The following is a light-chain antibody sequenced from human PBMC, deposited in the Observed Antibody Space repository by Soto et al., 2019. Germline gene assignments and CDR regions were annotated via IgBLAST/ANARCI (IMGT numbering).Light chain of an antibody. Sequence: DIQMTQSASSLSASIGDMVTITCQASQNITNNLSWYQQKPGKAPNLLIYHASKLAKGVTSRFSGSGSGTDFSFIITSLQREDLATYYCQQYYGLPPLTFGQGTRLEIK. CDR1: QNITNN. J-gene: IGKJ5*01. CDR2: HAS. V-gene: IGKV1-33*01. CDR3: QQYYGLPPLT.